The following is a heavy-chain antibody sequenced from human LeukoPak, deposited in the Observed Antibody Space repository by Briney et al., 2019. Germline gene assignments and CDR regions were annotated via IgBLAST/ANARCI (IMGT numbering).Heavy chain of an antibody. CDR3: ARSTPGDYTLHLIDS. CDR1: GITFRSYG. V-gene: IGHV3-30*03. J-gene: IGHJ4*02. Sequence: GGSLRLSCAASGITFRSYGMHWVRQAPGKGLEWVAVISHDGTNKYYTDSVKDRFTISRDNSKSILYLQMNSLRAEDTAVYYCARSTPGDYTLHLIDSWGQGTLVTVSS. D-gene: IGHD3-3*01. CDR2: ISHDGTNK.